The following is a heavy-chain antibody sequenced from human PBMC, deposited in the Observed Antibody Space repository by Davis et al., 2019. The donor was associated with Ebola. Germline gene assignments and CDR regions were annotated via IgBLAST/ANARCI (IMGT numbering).Heavy chain of an antibody. CDR1: GFTFSSYG. Sequence: GESLKISCAASGFTFSSYGMHWVRQAPGKGLEWVAVISYDGSNQYYADSMKGRFTISRDNSKNTLYLQMNSLRAEDTAVYYCVRDTYYYYNTMDVWGKGTAVTVSS. CDR2: ISYDGSNQ. CDR3: VRDTYYYYNTMDV. J-gene: IGHJ6*04. V-gene: IGHV3-30*03.